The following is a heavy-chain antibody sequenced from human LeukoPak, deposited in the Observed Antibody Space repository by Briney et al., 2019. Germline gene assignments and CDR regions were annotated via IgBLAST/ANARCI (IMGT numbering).Heavy chain of an antibody. CDR2: ISYDGSNK. D-gene: IGHD3-22*01. CDR3: AKEGHYLWAFDI. Sequence: SGGSLRLSCAASGFTFSSYGMHWVRQAPGKGLEWVAVISYDGSNKYYADSVKGRFTISRDNSKNTLYLQMNSLRAEDTAVYYCAKEGHYLWAFDIWGQGTMVTVSS. V-gene: IGHV3-30*18. J-gene: IGHJ3*02. CDR1: GFTFSSYG.